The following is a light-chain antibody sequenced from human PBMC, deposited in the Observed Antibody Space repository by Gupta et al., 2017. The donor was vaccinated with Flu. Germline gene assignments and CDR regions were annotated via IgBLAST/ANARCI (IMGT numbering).Light chain of an antibody. Sequence: SSVLTQAPSVSVAPGQTAAITCTGHHYFRSKTTPWYQQEPGQAPVLVVYDDTDRPTGTPDRFSGSNSGDTATLTISRAEAGDEADYYCQAWDDTDHHPGTWVLGGGTRLTVL. CDR3: QAWDDTDHHPGTWV. CDR1: HYFRSKT. CDR2: DDT. V-gene: IGLV3-21*02. J-gene: IGLJ3*02.